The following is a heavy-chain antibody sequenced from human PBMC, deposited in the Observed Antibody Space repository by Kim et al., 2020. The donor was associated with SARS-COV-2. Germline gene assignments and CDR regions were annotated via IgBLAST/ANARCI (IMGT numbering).Heavy chain of an antibody. Sequence: SETLSLTCSVSGDSIRNYYWTWVRQPPGKGLEWIGYVHHSGDTYYSPSLRSRVTMSIDTSNNQFSLKLTSATAADTAVSYCVGSRTGHYPWCQGTLVIVS. CDR2: VHHSGDT. CDR3: VGSRTGHYP. D-gene: IGHD2-8*02. CDR1: GDSIRNYY. V-gene: IGHV4-59*13. J-gene: IGHJ5*02.